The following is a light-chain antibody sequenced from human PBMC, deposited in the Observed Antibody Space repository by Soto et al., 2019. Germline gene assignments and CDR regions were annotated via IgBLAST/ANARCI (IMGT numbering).Light chain of an antibody. CDR1: SSDVGGYNY. J-gene: IGLJ1*01. V-gene: IGLV2-14*01. Sequence: QSALTQPASVSGSPGQSITISCTGTSSDVGGYNYVSWYQQHPGTPPKLMIYEVSNRPSGVSNRFSGSKSDNTASLTISGLQAEDEADYYCSSYTGSSTIFGTGTKLTVL. CDR2: EVS. CDR3: SSYTGSSTI.